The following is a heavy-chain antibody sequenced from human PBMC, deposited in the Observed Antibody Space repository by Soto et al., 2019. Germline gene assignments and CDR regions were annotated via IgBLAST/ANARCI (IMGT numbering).Heavy chain of an antibody. J-gene: IGHJ6*02. V-gene: IGHV3-15*01. CDR1: GFTFSNAW. D-gene: IGHD4-17*01. CDR2: IKSKTDGGTT. Sequence: GGSLRLSCAASGFTFSNAWMSWVRQAPGKGLEWVGRIKSKTDGGTTDYAAPVKGRFTISRDDSKNTLYLQMNSLKTEDTAVYFTTVTTIDYYYYGMDVWGQGTTVTVS. CDR3: TVTTIDYYYYGMDV.